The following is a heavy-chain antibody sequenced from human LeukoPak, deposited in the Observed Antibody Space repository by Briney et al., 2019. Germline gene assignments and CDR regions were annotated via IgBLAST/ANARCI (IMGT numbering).Heavy chain of an antibody. D-gene: IGHD2-15*01. V-gene: IGHV3-21*01. CDR2: ISGSSDYI. CDR3: ARLYCNGGSCYGKYYFDY. J-gene: IGHJ4*02. CDR1: GFTFSRSA. Sequence: GGSLRLSCAASGFTFSRSAMEWVRQAPGKGLEWVSSISGSSDYIYYADSVKGRFTISRDNTKNSVSLQMNSLRAEDTAVYYCARLYCNGGSCYGKYYFDYWGQGALVTVSS.